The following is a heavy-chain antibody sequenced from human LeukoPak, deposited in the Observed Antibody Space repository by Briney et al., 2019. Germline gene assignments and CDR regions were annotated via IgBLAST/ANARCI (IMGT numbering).Heavy chain of an antibody. CDR2: ISGSGGST. V-gene: IGHV3-23*01. D-gene: IGHD3-22*01. Sequence: PGGSLRLSCAASGFTFSSYAMNWVRQAPGKGLEWVSAISGSGGSTYYADSVKGRFTIPRDNSKNTLYLQMNSLRAEDTAVYYCAKDSGGHYDSSGIFDYWGQGTLVTVSS. J-gene: IGHJ4*02. CDR3: AKDSGGHYDSSGIFDY. CDR1: GFTFSSYA.